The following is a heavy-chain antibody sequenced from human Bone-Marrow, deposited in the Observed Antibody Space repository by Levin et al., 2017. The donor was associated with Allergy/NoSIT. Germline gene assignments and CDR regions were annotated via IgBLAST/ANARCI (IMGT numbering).Heavy chain of an antibody. V-gene: IGHV3-53*01. J-gene: IGHJ5*02. CDR3: AKGPFFDP. Sequence: PGGSLRLSCAASGLTVSDSFMSWVRQSPGKGLEWVSAIYKGNDPFYADFVKGRFTISRDISKNTVYLQMNSLRAEDTAVYYCAKGPFFDPWGQGTQVIVSS. CDR2: IYKGNDP. CDR1: GLTVSDSF.